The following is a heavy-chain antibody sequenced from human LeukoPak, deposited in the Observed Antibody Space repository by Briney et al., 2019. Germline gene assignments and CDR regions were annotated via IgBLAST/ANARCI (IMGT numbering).Heavy chain of an antibody. CDR2: IYPRDGST. Sequence: ASVKVSCKVSGYSFISNYIHWVRQAPGQGLEWMGMIYPRDGSTSYAQRFQDRVTVTRDTSTSTVHMELSGLRSEDTAVYYCARDQEGFDYWGQGTLVTVSS. CDR3: ARDQEGFDY. J-gene: IGHJ4*02. CDR1: GYSFISNY. V-gene: IGHV1-46*01.